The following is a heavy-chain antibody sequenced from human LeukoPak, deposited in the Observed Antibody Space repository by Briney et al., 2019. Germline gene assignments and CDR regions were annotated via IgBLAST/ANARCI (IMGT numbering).Heavy chain of an antibody. J-gene: IGHJ4*02. Sequence: SETLSLTCAVYGGSFSGYYWSWIRQPPGKGLEWIGEINHSGSTNYNPSLKSRVTISVDTSKNQFSLKLGSVTAADTAVYYCASRTSRLRGYYTKGFDYWGQGALVTVSS. CDR3: ASRTSRLRGYYTKGFDY. CDR2: INHSGST. V-gene: IGHV4-34*01. CDR1: GGSFSGYY. D-gene: IGHD3-22*01.